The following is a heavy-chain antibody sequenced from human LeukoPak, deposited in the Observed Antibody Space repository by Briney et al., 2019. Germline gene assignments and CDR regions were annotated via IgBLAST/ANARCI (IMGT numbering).Heavy chain of an antibody. D-gene: IGHD5-18*01. CDR3: AREGGYSYGIDAFDI. CDR2: ISSSSSYI. J-gene: IGHJ3*02. CDR1: GFTFSSYS. V-gene: IGHV3-21*01. Sequence: GGSLRLSCAASGFTFSSYSMNWVRQAPGKGLEWVSPISSSSSYIYYADSVKGRFTISRDNAKNSLYLQMNSLRAEDTAVYYCAREGGYSYGIDAFDIWGQGTLVTVSS.